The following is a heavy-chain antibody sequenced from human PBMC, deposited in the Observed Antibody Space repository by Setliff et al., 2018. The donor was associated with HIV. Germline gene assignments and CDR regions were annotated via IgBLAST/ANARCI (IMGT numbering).Heavy chain of an antibody. D-gene: IGHD3-10*01. CDR1: GFTFSSYW. CDR2: IKEDGGEK. V-gene: IGHV3-7*03. CDR3: ARVRHYYDSGVFYGMDV. J-gene: IGHJ6*02. Sequence: GGSLRLSCAASGFTFSSYWMSWVRQAPGKGLEWVANIKEDGGEKYYVDSVKGRFTISRDNAKNSLYLQMNSLRAEDTAVYYCARVRHYYDSGVFYGMDVWGQGTTVTVS.